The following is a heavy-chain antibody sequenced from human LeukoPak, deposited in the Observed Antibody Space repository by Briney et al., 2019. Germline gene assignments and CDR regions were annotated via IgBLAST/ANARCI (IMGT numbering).Heavy chain of an antibody. Sequence: PGTSLRLSCAASGITFNAIHWVRQAPGKGLEWVAVISYDGSNKYYADSVKGRFTISRDNSKNTLYLQMNSLRAEDTAVYYCAPRSGSIFDYWGQGTLVTVSS. CDR2: ISYDGSNK. D-gene: IGHD3-22*01. CDR1: GITFNA. J-gene: IGHJ4*02. V-gene: IGHV3-30*03. CDR3: APRSGSIFDY.